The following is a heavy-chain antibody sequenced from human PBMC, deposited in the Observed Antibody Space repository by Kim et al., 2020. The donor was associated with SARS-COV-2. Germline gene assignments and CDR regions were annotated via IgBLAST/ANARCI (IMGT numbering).Heavy chain of an antibody. V-gene: IGHV4-59*08. D-gene: IGHD3-10*01. J-gene: IGHJ4*02. CDR3: ARHYASGTYPLDY. Sequence: SNPPLKRRVTISIDTSKNQLSLTLTSVTAADTAVYYCARHYASGTYPLDYWGQGTLVTVSS.